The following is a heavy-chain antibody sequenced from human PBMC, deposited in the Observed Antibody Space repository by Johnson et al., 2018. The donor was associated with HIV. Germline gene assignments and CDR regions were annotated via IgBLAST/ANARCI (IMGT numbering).Heavy chain of an antibody. Sequence: QVQLVESGGGVVQPGRSLRLSCAASGFTFSSYGMNWVRQAPGKGLEWVAVISYDGSNKYYADSVKGRFTISRDSSKNTLYLQMNSLRPEDTAVYYCARDRMRGATKDAFDIWGQGTMVTVSS. D-gene: IGHD1-26*01. J-gene: IGHJ3*02. CDR1: GFTFSSYG. CDR2: ISYDGSNK. CDR3: ARDRMRGATKDAFDI. V-gene: IGHV3-30*03.